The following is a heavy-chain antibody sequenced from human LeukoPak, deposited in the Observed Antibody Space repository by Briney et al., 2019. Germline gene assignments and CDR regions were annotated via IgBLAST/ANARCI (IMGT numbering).Heavy chain of an antibody. CDR3: ARVSWTSYDFWSGYHAYYFDY. CDR1: GFTFSSYS. CDR2: ISNDGKYI. Sequence: GGSLRLSCAASGFTFSSYSMNWVRQAPGKGLEWVSSISNDGKYIYYADSVKGRFTISRDNAKSSLYLQMNSLRAEDTAVYYCARVSWTSYDFWSGYHAYYFDYWGQGTLVTVSS. D-gene: IGHD3-3*01. V-gene: IGHV3-21*01. J-gene: IGHJ4*02.